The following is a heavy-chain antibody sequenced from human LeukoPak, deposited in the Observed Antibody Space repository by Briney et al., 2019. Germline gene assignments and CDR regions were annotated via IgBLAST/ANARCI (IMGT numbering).Heavy chain of an antibody. J-gene: IGHJ4*02. CDR2: INHSGST. D-gene: IGHD6-19*01. Sequence: SETLSLTCSVSGGSIRSSSYYWGWIRQPPGKGLEWIGEINHSGSTNYNPSLKSRVTISVDTSKNQFSLKLSSVTAADTAVYYCARPTKGWSKIYYFDYWGQGTLVTVSS. V-gene: IGHV4-39*07. CDR3: ARPTKGWSKIYYFDY. CDR1: GGSIRSSSYY.